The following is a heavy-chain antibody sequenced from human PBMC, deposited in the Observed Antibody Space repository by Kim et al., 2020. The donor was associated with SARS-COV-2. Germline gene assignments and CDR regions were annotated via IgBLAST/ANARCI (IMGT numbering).Heavy chain of an antibody. V-gene: IGHV3-23*01. J-gene: IGHJ4*02. Sequence: GGSLRLSCAASGFTFSSYAMSWVRQAPGKGLEWVSAISGSGGSTYYADSVKGRFTISRDNSKNTLYLQMNSLRAEDTAVYYCANLPGYYDYVWGSYRVDYWGQGTLVTVSS. CDR2: ISGSGGST. CDR3: ANLPGYYDYVWGSYRVDY. D-gene: IGHD3-16*02. CDR1: GFTFSSYA.